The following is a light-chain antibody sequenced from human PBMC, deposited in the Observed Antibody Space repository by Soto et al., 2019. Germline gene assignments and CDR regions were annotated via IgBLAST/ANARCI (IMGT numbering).Light chain of an antibody. V-gene: IGKV1-39*01. CDR3: HQTYNSPLT. CDR2: SAS. CDR1: QSISSY. Sequence: DIQMTRSPSSLSASVGDRVTITCRASQSISSYLHWYQQTPGRAPKLVIYSASSLHRGVPSRFSGSGSGTDFTLTISSLQPEDFATYYCHQTYNSPLTFGGGTKVEI. J-gene: IGKJ4*01.